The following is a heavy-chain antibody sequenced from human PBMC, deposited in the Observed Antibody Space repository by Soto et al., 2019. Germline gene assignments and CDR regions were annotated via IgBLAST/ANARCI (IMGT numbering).Heavy chain of an antibody. Sequence: EVQLVESGGGLVQPGGSLRLSCAASGFAFSSYSMNWVRQAPGKGLEWVSSISGVRGMSCYADSVKGRFTISRDNAKNSLYLQMNSLRDEDTAVYYCARDRGGSSYSIFDYWGQGTLVTVSS. CDR1: GFAFSSYS. CDR3: ARDRGGSSYSIFDY. J-gene: IGHJ4*02. V-gene: IGHV3-48*02. D-gene: IGHD6-6*01. CDR2: ISGVRGMS.